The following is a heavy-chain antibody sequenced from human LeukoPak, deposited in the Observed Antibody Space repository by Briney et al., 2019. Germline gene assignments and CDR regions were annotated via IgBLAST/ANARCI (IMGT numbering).Heavy chain of an antibody. Sequence: PSETLSLTCAVYGGSFSGYYWSWLRQPPGKGLEWLGEINHSGSTNYNPSLKSRVTISVDTSKNQFSLKLSSVTAADTAVYYCAAGVGVAAATPRSYYFDYWGQGTLVTVSS. V-gene: IGHV4-34*01. CDR2: INHSGST. D-gene: IGHD6-13*01. CDR3: AAGVGVAAATPRSYYFDY. CDR1: GGSFSGYY. J-gene: IGHJ4*02.